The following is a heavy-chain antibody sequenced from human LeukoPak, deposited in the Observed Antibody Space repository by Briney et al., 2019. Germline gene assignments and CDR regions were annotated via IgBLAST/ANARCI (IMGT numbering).Heavy chain of an antibody. CDR3: ARDLAYGSGMGYFDY. Sequence: PSETLSLTCTVSGGSISSYYWSWIRQPAGKGLEWIGRIYTSGSTNYNPSLKSRVTMSVDTSKNQFSLKLSSVTAADTVVYYCARDLAYGSGMGYFDYWGQGTLVTVSS. CDR1: GGSISSYY. V-gene: IGHV4-4*07. D-gene: IGHD3-10*01. J-gene: IGHJ4*02. CDR2: IYTSGST.